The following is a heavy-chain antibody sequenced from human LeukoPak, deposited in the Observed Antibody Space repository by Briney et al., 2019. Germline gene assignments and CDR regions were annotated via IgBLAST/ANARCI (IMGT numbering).Heavy chain of an antibody. CDR1: GYTFTSYA. D-gene: IGHD2-2*01. CDR2: INAANGNT. Sequence: ASVKVSCKASGYTFTSYAIHWVRQAPGQSLDWLGWINAANGNTKYSQRFQGRVTITRDTSATTAYMELTSLRSEDTAVYYCARGYCSSTSCQYYFDYWGQGPQVTVSS. J-gene: IGHJ4*02. V-gene: IGHV1-3*01. CDR3: ARGYCSSTSCQYYFDY.